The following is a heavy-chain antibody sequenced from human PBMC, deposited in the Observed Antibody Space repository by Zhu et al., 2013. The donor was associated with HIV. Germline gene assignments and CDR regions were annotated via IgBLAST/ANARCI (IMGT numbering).Heavy chain of an antibody. CDR1: GFTFSSYA. D-gene: IGHD5-12*01. Sequence: EVQLLESGGGLVQPGGSLRLSCAASGFTFSSYAMSWVRQAPGKGLEWVSAISGSGGSTYYADSVKGRFTISRDNSKNTLCLQMNSLRAEDTAVYSCARAPGVATIPYYYYYYMDVWAKGPRSPSP. CDR3: ARAPGVATIPYYYYYYMDV. CDR2: ISGSGGST. J-gene: IGHJ6*03. V-gene: IGHV3-23*01.